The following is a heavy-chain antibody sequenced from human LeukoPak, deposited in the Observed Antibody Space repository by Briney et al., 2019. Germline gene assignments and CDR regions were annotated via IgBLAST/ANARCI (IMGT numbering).Heavy chain of an antibody. J-gene: IGHJ5*02. CDR2: FRPEEGKT. CDR3: ATRFYYGSGLHH. CDR1: GYSFTELA. D-gene: IGHD3-10*01. Sequence: ASVRVSCKVSGYSFTELAMHWVRQPPGKGLEWMGGFRPEEGKTIYAQKFQGRVTVTEDTSTGTAYMELSSLRSEDTAVYYCATRFYYGSGLHHWGQGTLVTVSS. V-gene: IGHV1-24*01.